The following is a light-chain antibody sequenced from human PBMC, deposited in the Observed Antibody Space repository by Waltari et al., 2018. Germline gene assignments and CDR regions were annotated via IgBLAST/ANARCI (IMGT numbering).Light chain of an antibody. CDR1: SGHSSNI. CDR3: ETGGHGTWV. V-gene: IGLV4-69*01. J-gene: IGLJ3*02. CDR2: VNSDGSH. Sequence: QLVLTQSPSASASLGASVKLTCTLSSGHSSNIIAWLQQRPERGPRYLMKVNSDGSHSKGDDIHDRFSGSSSGAERYLTISSLQSEDEADYYCETGGHGTWVFGGGTKLTVL.